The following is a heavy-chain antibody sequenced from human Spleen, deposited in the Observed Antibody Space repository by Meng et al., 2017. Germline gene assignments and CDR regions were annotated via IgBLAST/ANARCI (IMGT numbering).Heavy chain of an antibody. Sequence: QGQLQDTGPVLVKPSQTLSLTCTVSGGDVSSGSYYWSWIRQPPGKGLEWIGYIYYSGSTNYNPSLKSRVTISVDTSKNQFSLKLSSVTAADTAVYYCARLTGRYYFDYWGQGTLVTVSS. D-gene: IGHD1-26*01. CDR2: IYYSGST. V-gene: IGHV4-61*01. CDR3: ARLTGRYYFDY. J-gene: IGHJ4*02. CDR1: GGDVSSGSYY.